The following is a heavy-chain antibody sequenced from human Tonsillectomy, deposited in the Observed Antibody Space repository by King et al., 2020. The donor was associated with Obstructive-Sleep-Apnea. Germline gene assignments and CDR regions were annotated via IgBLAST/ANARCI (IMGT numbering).Heavy chain of an antibody. J-gene: IGHJ3*02. CDR3: ARDQQWLGYDAFDI. CDR2: ISGTGVTT. D-gene: IGHD6-19*01. CDR1: GLTFSRYA. V-gene: IGHV3-23*04. Sequence: VQLVESGGGLVQPGGSLRLSCVASGLTFSRYAMTWVRQAPGKGLEWASTISGTGVTTYDADSMNGRFTISRNNSNNTQYLQMNSLRAEDTAVYYCARDQQWLGYDAFDIWGQGTMVTVSS.